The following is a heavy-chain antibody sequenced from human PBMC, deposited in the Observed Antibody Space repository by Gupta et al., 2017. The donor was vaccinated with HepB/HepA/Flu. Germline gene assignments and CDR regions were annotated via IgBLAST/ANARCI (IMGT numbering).Heavy chain of an antibody. CDR2: IYHSGST. J-gene: IGHJ4*02. CDR3: ASSIMVADGNY. D-gene: IGHD6-19*01. CDR1: GGSINSNNW. V-gene: IGHV4-4*02. Sequence: QVQLQESGPGLVKPSGTLSLTCAVSGGSINSNNWWTWVRQPPGKGLEWIGEIYHSGSTNYNPSLKSRVTIAVDKAKNQFSMKLRSVTAADTAVYYGASSIMVADGNYGGQGTMVTVYS.